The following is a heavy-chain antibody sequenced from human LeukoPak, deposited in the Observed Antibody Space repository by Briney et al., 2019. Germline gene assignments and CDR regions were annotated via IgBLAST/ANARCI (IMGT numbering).Heavy chain of an antibody. J-gene: IGHJ5*02. CDR3: ARGVAISARWFDP. CDR2: INPDSGGT. V-gene: IGHV1-2*02. Sequence: ASVTVSCKASGYTFTGYYMHWVRQAPGQGLEWMGWINPDSGGTNYAQKFQGRVTMTRDTSITTAYMELSSLRSDDTAVYYCARGVAISARWFDPWGQGTLVTVSS. CDR1: GYTFTGYY. D-gene: IGHD2-15*01.